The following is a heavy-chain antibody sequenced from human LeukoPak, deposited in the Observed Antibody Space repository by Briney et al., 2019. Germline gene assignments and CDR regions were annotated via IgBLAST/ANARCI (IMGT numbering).Heavy chain of an antibody. J-gene: IGHJ5*02. V-gene: IGHV4-4*02. CDR1: GGSISSTKW. D-gene: IGHD3-10*01. CDR2: ISHGGST. CDR3: ASGQGRGGSSDWFDP. Sequence: PSGTLSLTCAVSGGSISSTKWWSWVRQPPGKGLEWIGEISHGGSTNFIPSLKSRVTMSMDKSKNQFSLKLSSVTAADTAMYYCASGQGRGGSSDWFDPWGRGTLVTVSS.